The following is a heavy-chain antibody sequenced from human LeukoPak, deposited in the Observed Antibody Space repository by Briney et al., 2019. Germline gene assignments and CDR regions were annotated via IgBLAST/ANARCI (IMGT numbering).Heavy chain of an antibody. Sequence: GGSLRLSCAASGFTFSSYAVHWVRQAPGKGLEWVAVISYDGSNKYYADSVKGRFTISRDNSKNTLYLQVNSLRAEDTAVYYCARDANFGYDAFDIWGQGTMVTVSS. D-gene: IGHD3-10*01. J-gene: IGHJ3*02. CDR2: ISYDGSNK. CDR1: GFTFSSYA. V-gene: IGHV3-30-3*01. CDR3: ARDANFGYDAFDI.